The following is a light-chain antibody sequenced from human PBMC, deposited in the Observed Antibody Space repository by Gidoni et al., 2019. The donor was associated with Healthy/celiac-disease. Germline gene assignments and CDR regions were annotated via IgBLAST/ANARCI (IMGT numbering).Light chain of an antibody. Sequence: EIVLTPSPRTLSLSPGERATLPCRASQSVSSSYLAWYQQKPGQAPRLLIYGASSRDTGIPERFSGSGSGTDFTLTISRLEPEDFAVYYCQQYGSSSWTFGQGTKVEIK. CDR2: GAS. CDR1: QSVSSSY. J-gene: IGKJ1*01. CDR3: QQYGSSSWT. V-gene: IGKV3-20*01.